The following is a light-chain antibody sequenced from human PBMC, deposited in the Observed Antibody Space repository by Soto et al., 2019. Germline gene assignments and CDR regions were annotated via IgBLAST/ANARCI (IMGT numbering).Light chain of an antibody. CDR3: QQRIDWPPAWA. Sequence: EIVLTQSPATLSLSPGEIATLSCRASQSVDNYLVWYQQKPGQAPTLLIYDASNRATGIPARFSGSGSGTEFTRTISSLEPEDFAVYYCQQRIDWPPAWAFGQGTKVDIK. CDR1: QSVDNY. V-gene: IGKV3-11*01. CDR2: DAS. J-gene: IGKJ1*01.